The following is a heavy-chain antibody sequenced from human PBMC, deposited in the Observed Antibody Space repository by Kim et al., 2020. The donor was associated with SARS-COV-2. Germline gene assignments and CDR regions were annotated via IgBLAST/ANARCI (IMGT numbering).Heavy chain of an antibody. Sequence: GGSLRLSCAASGFTFSNAWMRWVRQAPGRGLEWVGRIKSKNDGGTVDYAAPVKGRFTISRDESKNTLYLHMNSLKTEDTAVYYCTTDPTVTTSGFDYYYMDVWGQGTTVTVSS. D-gene: IGHD4-4*01. V-gene: IGHV3-15*01. J-gene: IGHJ6*02. CDR1: GFTFSNAW. CDR2: IKSKNDGGTV. CDR3: TTDPTVTTSGFDYYYMDV.